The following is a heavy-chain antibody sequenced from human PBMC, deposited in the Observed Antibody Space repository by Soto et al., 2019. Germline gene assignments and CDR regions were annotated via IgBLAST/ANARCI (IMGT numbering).Heavy chain of an antibody. D-gene: IGHD6-13*01. CDR3: ARPIAGFDDFDY. CDR2: ISYDGSNK. J-gene: IGHJ4*02. CDR1: GFTFSSYA. Sequence: QVQLVESGGGVVQPGRSLRLSCAASGFTFSSYAMHWVRQAPGKGLEWVAVISYDGSNKYYADSVKGRFTISRDNSKNTLYLQMNSLRAEDTAVYYCARPIAGFDDFDYWGQGTLVTVSS. V-gene: IGHV3-30-3*01.